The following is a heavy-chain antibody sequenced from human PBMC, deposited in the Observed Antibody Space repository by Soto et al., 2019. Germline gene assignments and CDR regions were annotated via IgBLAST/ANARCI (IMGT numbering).Heavy chain of an antibody. CDR2: INHSGST. CDR1: GGSFSGYY. CDR3: ASKYSSSYYFDY. Sequence: SETLSLTCAVYGGSFSGYYWSWIRQPPGKGLEWIGEINHSGSTNYNPSLKSRVTISVDTSKNQFSLKLSSVTAADTAVYYCASKYSSSYYFDYWGQGTLVTVSS. J-gene: IGHJ4*02. D-gene: IGHD6-6*01. V-gene: IGHV4-34*01.